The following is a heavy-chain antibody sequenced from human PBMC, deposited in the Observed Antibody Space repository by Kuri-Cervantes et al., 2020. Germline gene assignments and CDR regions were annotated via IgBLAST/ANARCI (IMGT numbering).Heavy chain of an antibody. CDR2: IHGSGRST. J-gene: IGHJ6*04. CDR3: AKGTQAYCGGDSYPDV. V-gene: IGHV3-23*01. Sequence: GESLKISCAASGLPFRDYYMTWIRQAPGKGLEWVSDIHGSGRSTYYADSVKGRFTISRDNFRNILYLQMNSLRAEDTAVYYCAKGTQAYCGGDSYPDVWGKGTTVTVSS. CDR1: GLPFRDYY. D-gene: IGHD2-21*02.